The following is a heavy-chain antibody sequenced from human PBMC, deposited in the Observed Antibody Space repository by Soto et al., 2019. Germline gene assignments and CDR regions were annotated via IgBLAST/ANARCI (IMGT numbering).Heavy chain of an antibody. CDR1: GGSISSYY. J-gene: IGHJ5*02. V-gene: IGHV4-59*01. CDR3: ARGSLTIFGVVSRRYNRFDP. CDR2: IYYSGST. Sequence: SETLSLTCTVSGGSISSYYWSWIRQPPGKGLEWIGYIYYSGSTNYNPSLKSRVTISVDTSKNQFSLKLSSVTAADTAVYYCARGSLTIFGVVSRRYNRFDPWGQGTMFSVYS. D-gene: IGHD3-3*01.